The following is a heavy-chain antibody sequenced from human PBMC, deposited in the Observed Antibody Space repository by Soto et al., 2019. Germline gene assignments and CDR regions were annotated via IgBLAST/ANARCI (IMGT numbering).Heavy chain of an antibody. J-gene: IGHJ4*02. CDR3: ATRPG. V-gene: IGHV3-7*05. Sequence: GGSLRLSGVVSGFTLASELVDWVRQAPGKGLEWVAKIKQDGSEAFYVDSVKGRLTISREKAKNSVFLQMNGMRAEETAVYFCATRPGWGQGTLVTVYS. CDR2: IKQDGSEA. CDR1: GFTLASEL.